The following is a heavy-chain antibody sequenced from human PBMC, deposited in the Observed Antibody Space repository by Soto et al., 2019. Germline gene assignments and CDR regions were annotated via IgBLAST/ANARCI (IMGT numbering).Heavy chain of an antibody. CDR3: ATPLAGYCSGGSCSPGDAFDI. Sequence: GASVKVSCKVSGYTLTESSMHWVRQAPGKGLGKKGGFDPEDGEKIYAQKFQGRVTMTEDTSTDTAYMVLSSLRSEDTAVYYCATPLAGYCSGGSCSPGDAFDIWGQGTMVTVSS. CDR2: FDPEDGEK. D-gene: IGHD2-15*01. J-gene: IGHJ3*02. V-gene: IGHV1-24*01. CDR1: GYTLTESS.